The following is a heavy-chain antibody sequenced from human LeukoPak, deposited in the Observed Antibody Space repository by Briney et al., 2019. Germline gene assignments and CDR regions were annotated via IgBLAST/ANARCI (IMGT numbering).Heavy chain of an antibody. J-gene: IGHJ6*03. CDR3: ARGYYGSGSHCCHMDV. CDR2: INHSGST. V-gene: IGHV4-34*01. CDR1: VGSFSGYY. D-gene: IGHD3-10*01. Sequence: SETLSLTCAVYVGSFSGYYWSWIRQPPGKGLDWIGEINHSGSTNYNSSLKSRVTISVDTSKNQFSLKLSSVTAADTAVYYCARGYYGSGSHCCHMDVWGKGTTITVS.